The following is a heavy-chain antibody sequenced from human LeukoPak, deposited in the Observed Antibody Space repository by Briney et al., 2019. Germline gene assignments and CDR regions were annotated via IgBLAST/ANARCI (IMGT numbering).Heavy chain of an antibody. Sequence: ASVKVSCKASGYTFTGYYMHWVRQAPGQGLEWMGWINPNSGGTNYAQKFQGRVTMTRDTSISTAYMELSRLRSDDTAVYYCARENHDYGDYLFDYWGQGTLVTVSS. V-gene: IGHV1-2*02. J-gene: IGHJ4*02. D-gene: IGHD4-17*01. CDR2: INPNSGGT. CDR3: ARENHDYGDYLFDY. CDR1: GYTFTGYY.